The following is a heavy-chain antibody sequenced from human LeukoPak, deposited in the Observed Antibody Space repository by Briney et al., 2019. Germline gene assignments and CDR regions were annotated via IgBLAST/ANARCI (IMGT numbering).Heavy chain of an antibody. CDR3: ASSITVDTAMPFDY. CDR2: IYPGDSDT. D-gene: IGHD5-18*01. J-gene: IGHJ4*02. Sequence: GEPLKISCKGSGYSFTSYWIGWVRQMPGKGLEWMGIIYPGDSDTRYSPSFQGQVTISADKSVSTAYLQWSSLKASDTAMYYCASSITVDTAMPFDYWGQGTLVTVSS. CDR1: GYSFTSYW. V-gene: IGHV5-51*01.